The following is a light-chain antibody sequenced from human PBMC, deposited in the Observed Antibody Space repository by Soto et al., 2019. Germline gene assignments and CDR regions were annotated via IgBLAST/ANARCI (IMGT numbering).Light chain of an antibody. Sequence: QSVLTQPASVSGSPGQSITISCTGTSSDVGGYNYVSWYQQHPGKAPKLMIYDVSNGPSGVSNRFSGSKSGNTASLTISGLQAEDEADYYCSSYTSSSTLAFGTGTKLTVL. CDR3: SSYTSSSTLA. CDR1: SSDVGGYNY. V-gene: IGLV2-14*01. J-gene: IGLJ1*01. CDR2: DVS.